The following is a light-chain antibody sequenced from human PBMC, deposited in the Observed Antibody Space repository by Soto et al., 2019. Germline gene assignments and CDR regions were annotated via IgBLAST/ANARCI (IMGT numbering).Light chain of an antibody. J-gene: IGKJ1*01. CDR1: QGISSY. V-gene: IGKV1-9*01. CDR2: AAS. Sequence: IQFTHSPSSLSASVGDRVTITCRSSQGISSYLAWYQQKPGKAPKLLIYAASTLQSGVPSRFSGSGSGTDFTLTISSLQPEDFATYYCQQLNSYPWTLGQGTKVDIK. CDR3: QQLNSYPWT.